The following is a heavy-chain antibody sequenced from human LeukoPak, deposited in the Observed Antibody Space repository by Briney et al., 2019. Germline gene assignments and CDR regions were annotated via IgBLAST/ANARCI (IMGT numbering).Heavy chain of an antibody. CDR1: GFTISNYA. Sequence: GGSLRLSCAASGFTISNYAMSWVRESPGKGLEWVSGISGAGGATYYADSVKGRSTISRDNSKNTLYLQMHSLRAEDTAVYYCANSSQWLESGYFDHWGQGTLVTVSS. CDR3: ANSSQWLESGYFDH. CDR2: ISGAGGAT. V-gene: IGHV3-23*01. J-gene: IGHJ4*03. D-gene: IGHD6-19*01.